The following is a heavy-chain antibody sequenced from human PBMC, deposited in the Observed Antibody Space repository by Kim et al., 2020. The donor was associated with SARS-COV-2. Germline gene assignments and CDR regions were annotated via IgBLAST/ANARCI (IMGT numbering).Heavy chain of an antibody. Sequence: GGSLRLSCAASGFTFSSYWMHWVRQAPGKGLVWVSGINVGGGSTSYADSVKGRFTISRDKAKNTLYLQMNSLRAEDTAVYSCARVKGGNGSSWYTLRYGMDVWGQGTTVTASS. D-gene: IGHD6-13*01. J-gene: IGHJ6*02. CDR3: ARVKGGNGSSWYTLRYGMDV. CDR1: GFTFSSYW. CDR2: INVGGGST. V-gene: IGHV3-74*01.